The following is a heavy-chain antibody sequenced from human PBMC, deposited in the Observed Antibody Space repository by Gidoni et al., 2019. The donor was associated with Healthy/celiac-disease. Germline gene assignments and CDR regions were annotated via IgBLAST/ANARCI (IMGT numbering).Heavy chain of an antibody. Sequence: EVQLVESGGVVVQPGGSLSLSCAASGFTFDDYTMHWVRQAPGKGLEWVSLISWDGGSTYYADSVKGRFTISRDNSKNSLYLQMNSLRTEDTALYYCAKDLMTTVTTGNWYFYLWGRGTLVTVSS. CDR3: AKDLMTTVTTGNWYFYL. D-gene: IGHD4-17*01. V-gene: IGHV3-43*01. J-gene: IGHJ2*01. CDR1: GFTFDDYT. CDR2: ISWDGGST.